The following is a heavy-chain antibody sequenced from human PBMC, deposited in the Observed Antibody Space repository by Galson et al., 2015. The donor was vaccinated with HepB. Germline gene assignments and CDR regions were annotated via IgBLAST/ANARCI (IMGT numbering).Heavy chain of an antibody. Sequence: SLRLSCAASGFTFSSYAMHLVRQAPGKGLEWVAVISYDGSNKYYADSVKGRFTISRDNSKNTLYLQMNSLRAEDTAVYYCARGGCSSTSCDPNYYYYYMDVWGKGTTVTVSS. CDR3: ARGGCSSTSCDPNYYYYYMDV. D-gene: IGHD2-2*01. J-gene: IGHJ6*03. CDR1: GFTFSSYA. CDR2: ISYDGSNK. V-gene: IGHV3-30-3*01.